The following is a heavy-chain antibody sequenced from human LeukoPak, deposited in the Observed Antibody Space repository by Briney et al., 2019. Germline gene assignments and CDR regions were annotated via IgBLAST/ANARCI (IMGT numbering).Heavy chain of an antibody. V-gene: IGHV1-46*01. CDR2: INPSGGST. J-gene: IGHJ4*02. CDR1: GYTFTSYY. D-gene: IGHD2-2*01. Sequence: ASVKVSCKASGYTFTSYYMHWVRQAPGQGLEWMGIINPSGGSTSYAQKFQGRVTMTRDTSTSTVYMELRSLRSDDTAVYYCARSRMPLWGYCSSTSCSLSDYWGQGTLVTVSS. CDR3: ARSRMPLWGYCSSTSCSLSDY.